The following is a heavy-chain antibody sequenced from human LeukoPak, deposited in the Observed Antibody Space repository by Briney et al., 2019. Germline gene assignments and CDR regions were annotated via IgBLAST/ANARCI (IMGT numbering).Heavy chain of an antibody. V-gene: IGHV1-24*01. CDR1: GYTLTELS. D-gene: IGHD6-6*01. CDR2: FDPEDGET. Sequence: ASVKVSCKVSGYTLTELSMHWVRQAPGKGLEWMGGFDPEDGETIYAQKFQGRVTMTEDTSTDTAYMELSSLRSEDTAVYYCATKDLGSDRLGGDYYYCYYMDVWGKGTTVTVSS. J-gene: IGHJ6*03. CDR3: ATKDLGSDRLGGDYYYCYYMDV.